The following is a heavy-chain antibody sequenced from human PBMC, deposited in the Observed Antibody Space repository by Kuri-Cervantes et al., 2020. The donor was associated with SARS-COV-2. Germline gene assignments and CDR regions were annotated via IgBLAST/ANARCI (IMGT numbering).Heavy chain of an antibody. Sequence: ASVKVSCKASGYTFTSYGISWVRQAPGQGLEWMGWISAYNGNTNYAQKLQGRVTMTTDTSTSTAYMELRSLRSDDTAVYYCARVSEFWNYYDSSGYFSPIAYWGQGTLVTVSS. D-gene: IGHD3-22*01. CDR2: ISAYNGNT. V-gene: IGHV1-18*01. CDR3: ARVSEFWNYYDSSGYFSPIAY. CDR1: GYTFTSYG. J-gene: IGHJ4*02.